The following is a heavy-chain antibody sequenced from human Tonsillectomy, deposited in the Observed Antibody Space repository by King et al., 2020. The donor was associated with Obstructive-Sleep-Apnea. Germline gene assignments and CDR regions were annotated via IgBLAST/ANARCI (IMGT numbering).Heavy chain of an antibody. CDR3: AKEMITAAGTGGMDV. J-gene: IGHJ6*02. D-gene: IGHD6-13*01. CDR2: ISYDGSNK. CDR1: GFTFSSYG. Sequence: VQLVESGGGVLQPGRSLRLSCAASGFTFSSYGMHWVRQAPGKGLEWMAVISYDGSNKYYSDSMKGRLTISRDNSKNTLYRQMNRLRAEDTVVYYCAKEMITAAGTGGMDVWGQGTTVTVSS. V-gene: IGHV3-30*18.